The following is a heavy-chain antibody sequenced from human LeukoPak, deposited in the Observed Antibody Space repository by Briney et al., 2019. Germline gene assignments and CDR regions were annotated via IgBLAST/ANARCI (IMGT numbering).Heavy chain of an antibody. CDR1: GYTFTGYY. CDR3: AREVRGIAARRFDY. V-gene: IGHV1-2*02. CDR2: INPNSGGT. J-gene: IGHJ4*02. Sequence: ASVKVSCKASGYTFTGYYMHWVRQAPGQGLEWMGWINPNSGGTNYAQKFQGRVTITRNTSISTAYMELSSLRSEDTAVYYCAREVRGIAARRFDYWGQGTLVTVSS. D-gene: IGHD6-6*01.